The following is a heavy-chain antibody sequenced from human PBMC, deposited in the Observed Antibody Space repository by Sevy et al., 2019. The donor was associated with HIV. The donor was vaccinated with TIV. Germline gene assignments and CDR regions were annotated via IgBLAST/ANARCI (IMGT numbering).Heavy chain of an antibody. CDR3: ASLGWDLHSDY. J-gene: IGHJ4*02. Sequence: GGSLRLSCAASGFTVSSNYISWVRQAPGKGLEWVSMIYGDGDDGTYYIESVKGRSTISRDNSKNTVSLQMNNLRAEDTAVYYCASLGWDLHSDYWGQGTLVTVSS. CDR1: GFTVSSNY. V-gene: IGHV3-53*01. D-gene: IGHD1-26*01. CDR2: IYGDGDDGT.